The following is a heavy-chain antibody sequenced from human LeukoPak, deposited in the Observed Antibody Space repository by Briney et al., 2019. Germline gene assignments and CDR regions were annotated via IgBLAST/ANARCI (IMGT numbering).Heavy chain of an antibody. Sequence: ASVKVSCKASGYTFTGYYMHWVRQAPGQGLEWMGRINPNSGGTNYAQKFQGRVTMTRDTSISTAYMELSRLRSGDTAIYYCAKDTRSGSYTDAFDIWGQGTLVTVSS. CDR3: AKDTRSGSYTDAFDI. CDR1: GYTFTGYY. V-gene: IGHV1-2*06. CDR2: INPNSGGT. J-gene: IGHJ3*02. D-gene: IGHD1-26*01.